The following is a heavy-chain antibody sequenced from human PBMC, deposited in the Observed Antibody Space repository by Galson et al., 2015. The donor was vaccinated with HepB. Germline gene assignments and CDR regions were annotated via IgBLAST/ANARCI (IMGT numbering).Heavy chain of an antibody. CDR3: AKGGLEPGYYFDY. Sequence: SLRLSCAASGFTFSSYGMHWVRQAPGKGLEWVAVISYDGSNKYYADSVKGRFTISRDNSKNALYLQMNSLRAEDTAVYYCAKGGLEPGYYFDYWGQGTLVTVSS. D-gene: IGHD1-1*01. CDR2: ISYDGSNK. CDR1: GFTFSSYG. J-gene: IGHJ4*02. V-gene: IGHV3-30*18.